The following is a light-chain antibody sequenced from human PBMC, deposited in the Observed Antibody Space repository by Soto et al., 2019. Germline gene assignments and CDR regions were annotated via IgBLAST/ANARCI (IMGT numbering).Light chain of an antibody. CDR3: SSYAGSNNYV. Sequence: QSALTQPPSASGSPGQSVTISCTGTSSDVGGYKYVSWYQQYPGKAPKLMIYEVNKRPSGVPDRFSGSKPGNTASLTVSGLQTEDEADYYCSSYAGSNNYVFGTGTE. CDR2: EVN. V-gene: IGLV2-8*01. CDR1: SSDVGGYKY. J-gene: IGLJ1*01.